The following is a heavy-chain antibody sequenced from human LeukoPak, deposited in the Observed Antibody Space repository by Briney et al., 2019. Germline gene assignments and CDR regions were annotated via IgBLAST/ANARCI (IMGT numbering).Heavy chain of an antibody. CDR1: GFSLSNYW. D-gene: IGHD6-19*01. V-gene: IGHV3-7*01. Sequence: GGSLRLSCVASGFSLSNYWMSWVRQAPGKGLEWVANINDDESEKYYVGSVKGRFAISRDNAKNTLYLQMDNLRVEDTAVYYCARLTPGQQWIYYWGQGALVTVSS. CDR3: ARLTPGQQWIYY. J-gene: IGHJ4*02. CDR2: INDDESEK.